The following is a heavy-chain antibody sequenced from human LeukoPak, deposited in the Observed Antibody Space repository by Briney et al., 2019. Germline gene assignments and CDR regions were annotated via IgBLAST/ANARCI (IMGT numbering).Heavy chain of an antibody. CDR1: GGSISSYY. D-gene: IGHD3-10*01. J-gene: IGHJ6*03. CDR3: ARDDLWFGVDRDYYYYMDV. CDR2: IYYSGST. Sequence: SETLSLTCTVSGGSISSYYWSWIRQPPGKGLEWIGYIYYSGSTNYNPSLKSRVTISVDTSKNQFSLKLSSVTAADTAVYYCARDDLWFGVDRDYYYYMDVWGKGTTVTVSS. V-gene: IGHV4-59*01.